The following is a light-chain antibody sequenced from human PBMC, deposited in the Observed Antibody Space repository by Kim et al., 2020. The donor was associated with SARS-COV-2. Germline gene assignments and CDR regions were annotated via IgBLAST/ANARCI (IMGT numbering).Light chain of an antibody. Sequence: EIVLTQSPATLSVSPGERATLSCRASQSTSSNLAWYQQKPGQAPRLLISDSSTRATGIPARFSGSGSGTEFTLTISSLQSEDFALYYYQRNNGWPWTFGPGTKVDIK. V-gene: IGKV3-15*01. CDR2: DSS. CDR1: QSTSSN. J-gene: IGKJ1*01. CDR3: QRNNGWPWT.